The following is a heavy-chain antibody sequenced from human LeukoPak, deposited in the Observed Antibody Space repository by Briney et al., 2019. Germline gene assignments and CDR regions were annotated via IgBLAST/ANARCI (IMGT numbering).Heavy chain of an antibody. J-gene: IGHJ4*02. Sequence: QTGGSLRLSCAASGFTFNGLWMTWVRQAPGKGLEWVANINGDGNKKYYVDSVEGRFTISRDNAKNSLYLQMNGLRAEDTAMYFCARHIPRGNNYFDSWGQGTLVTVSS. D-gene: IGHD3-10*01. CDR2: INGDGNKK. CDR3: ARHIPRGNNYFDS. V-gene: IGHV3-7*01. CDR1: GFTFNGLW.